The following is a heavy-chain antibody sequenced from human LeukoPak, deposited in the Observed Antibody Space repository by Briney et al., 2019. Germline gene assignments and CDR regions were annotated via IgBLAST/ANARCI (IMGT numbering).Heavy chain of an antibody. CDR1: GGSISSSSYY. CDR3: ARISDVSTGELLLHFDY. Sequence: SETLSLTCTVSGGSISSSSYYWGWIRQPPGKGLEWIGSIYYSGSTYYNPSLKSRVTISVDTSKNQFSLKLSSVTAADTAVYYCARISDVSTGELLLHFDYWGQGTLVTVSS. D-gene: IGHD1-26*01. J-gene: IGHJ4*02. CDR2: IYYSGST. V-gene: IGHV4-39*07.